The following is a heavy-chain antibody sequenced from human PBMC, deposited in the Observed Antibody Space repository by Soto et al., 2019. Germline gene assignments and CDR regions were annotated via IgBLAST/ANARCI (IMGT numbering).Heavy chain of an antibody. Sequence: PGGSLRLSCAASGFTFSDYYMNWIRQAPGKGLEWVSYISSSGRTIYYADSVKGRFTISRDNAKNSLYLQMNSLRAEDTAVYYCAREWVTMGYWGQGTLVTSPQ. J-gene: IGHJ4*02. CDR2: ISSSGRTI. CDR3: AREWVTMGY. CDR1: GFTFSDYY. D-gene: IGHD3-10*01. V-gene: IGHV3-11*01.